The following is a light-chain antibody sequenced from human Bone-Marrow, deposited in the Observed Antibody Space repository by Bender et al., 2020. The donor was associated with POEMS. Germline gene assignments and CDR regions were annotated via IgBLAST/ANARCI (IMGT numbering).Light chain of an antibody. CDR2: DDT. J-gene: IGLJ3*02. CDR1: SIGRNP. V-gene: IGLV3-21*01. Sequence: VLTQPPSASGTPGQRVTISCSGGSIGRNPINWYQQLPGTAPRLVIYDDTDRPSGIPERISGSNSGDTATLTISRVEAGDEADYYCQVWDSSADYRVFGGGTKVTVL. CDR3: QVWDSSADYRV.